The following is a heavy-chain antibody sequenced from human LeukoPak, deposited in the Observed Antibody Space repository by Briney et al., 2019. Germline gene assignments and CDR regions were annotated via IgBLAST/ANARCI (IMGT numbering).Heavy chain of an antibody. Sequence: PSETLSLTCTVSGGSISSRDYYWGWIRQSPGKGLEWIANIYYSGTTHYNPSLKSRVTLSVDTPKNQFSLKLSSVTAADTAVYYCARLGLGTRHYFDYWGQGTLVTVSS. J-gene: IGHJ4*02. CDR1: GGSISSRDYY. CDR3: ARLGLGTRHYFDY. CDR2: IYYSGTT. D-gene: IGHD7-27*01. V-gene: IGHV4-39*01.